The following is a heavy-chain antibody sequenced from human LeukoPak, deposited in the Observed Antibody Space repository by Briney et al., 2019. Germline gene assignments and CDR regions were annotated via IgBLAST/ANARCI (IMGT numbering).Heavy chain of an antibody. V-gene: IGHV3-30-3*01. CDR3: ARDRSGGDYNFDY. Sequence: GGSLRLSCAASGFTFSSYAMHWVRQAPGKGLEWVAVISYDGSNKYYADSVKGRFTTSRDNSKNTLYLQMNSLRAEDTAVYYCARDRSGGDYNFDYWGQGTLVTVSS. D-gene: IGHD2-21*02. CDR1: GFTFSSYA. CDR2: ISYDGSNK. J-gene: IGHJ4*02.